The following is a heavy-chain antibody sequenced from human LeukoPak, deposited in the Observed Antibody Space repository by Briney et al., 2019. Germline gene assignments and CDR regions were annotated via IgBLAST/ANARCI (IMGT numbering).Heavy chain of an antibody. D-gene: IGHD4-17*01. CDR1: GGSISSYY. Sequence: SETLSLTCTVSGGSISSYYWSWIRQPPGKGLEWIGYIYYSGSTNYNPSLKSRVTISVDTSKNQFSLKLSSVTAADAAVYYCARDYGDYFDYWGQGTLVTVSS. CDR2: IYYSGST. J-gene: IGHJ4*02. V-gene: IGHV4-59*01. CDR3: ARDYGDYFDY.